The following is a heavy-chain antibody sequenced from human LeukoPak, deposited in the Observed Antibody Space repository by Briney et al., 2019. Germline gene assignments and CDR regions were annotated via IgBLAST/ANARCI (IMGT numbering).Heavy chain of an antibody. J-gene: IGHJ3*02. CDR1: GGSISSTTYY. V-gene: IGHV4-39*01. CDR2: IYYNGNT. D-gene: IGHD3-22*01. CDR3: ASLGYYYDSSPGAFDI. Sequence: SETLSLTCTVSGGSISSTTYYWGWIRQPPGKGLEWIGSIYYNGNTYYNPSLKSRVTISADTSKDQFSLKLSSVTAADTAVYYCASLGYYYDSSPGAFDIWGQGTMVTVSS.